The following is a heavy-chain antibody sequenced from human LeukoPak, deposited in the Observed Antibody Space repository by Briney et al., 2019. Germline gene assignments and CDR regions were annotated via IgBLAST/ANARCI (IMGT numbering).Heavy chain of an antibody. CDR3: ARTGYSSGWYGSFDI. J-gene: IGHJ3*02. CDR1: GYSFTNYW. CDR2: IYPGDSDT. D-gene: IGHD6-19*01. Sequence: GESLKISCKGSGYSFTNYWIGWVRQMSGKGLEWMGIIYPGDSDTRYSPSFQGQVTISADKSIITAYLQWSSLKASDTAMYYCARTGYSSGWYGSFDIWGQGTVITVSS. V-gene: IGHV5-51*01.